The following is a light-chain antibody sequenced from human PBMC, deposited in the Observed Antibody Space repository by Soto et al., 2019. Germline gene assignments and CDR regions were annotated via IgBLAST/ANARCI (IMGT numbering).Light chain of an antibody. J-gene: IGKJ5*01. CDR2: KAS. CDR3: QQYNSYST. V-gene: IGKV1-5*03. CDR1: QSISSW. Sequence: DIQMTQSPSTLSASVGDRVTITCRASQSISSWLAWYQQKPGKAPKLLIYKASSLESGVPSRFSGRGSGTEFTLTISILQPDDFATYYCQQYNSYSTFGQGTRLEIK.